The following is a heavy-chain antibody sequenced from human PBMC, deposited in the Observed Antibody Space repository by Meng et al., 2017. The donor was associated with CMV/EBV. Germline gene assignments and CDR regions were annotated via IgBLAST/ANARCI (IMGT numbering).Heavy chain of an antibody. J-gene: IGHJ4*02. CDR1: GFTFSSYA. CDR3: ARGYYGSGRDY. Sequence: GGSLRLSCAASGFTFSSYAMSWVRQAPGKGLEWVSVIYSGGSSTYYADSVKGRFTISRDNSKNTLYLQMNSLRAEDTAVYYCARGYYGSGRDYWGQGTLVTVSS. D-gene: IGHD3-10*01. CDR2: IYSGGSST. V-gene: IGHV3-23*03.